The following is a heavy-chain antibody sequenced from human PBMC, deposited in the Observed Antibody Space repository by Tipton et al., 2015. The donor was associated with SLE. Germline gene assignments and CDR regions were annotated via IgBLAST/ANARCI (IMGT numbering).Heavy chain of an antibody. CDR1: GGSVINYY. D-gene: IGHD2-2*01. CDR3: ARDPASVDS. V-gene: IGHV4-4*07. Sequence: LRLSCTVSGGSVINYYWSWIRQPAGKGLEWIGRIYTSGSTNYNPSLKSRVTISVDTSKNQFSLKLSSVTAADTAVYYCARDPASVDSWGQGTLVTVSS. CDR2: IYTSGST. J-gene: IGHJ5*01.